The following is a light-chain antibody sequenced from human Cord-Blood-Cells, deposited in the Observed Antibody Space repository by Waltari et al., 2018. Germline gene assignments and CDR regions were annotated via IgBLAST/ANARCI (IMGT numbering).Light chain of an antibody. J-gene: IGLJ1*01. CDR2: EVS. CDR1: SSDVGGYNY. Sequence: QSALTQPASVSGSPGQSIPISCTGTSSDVGGYNYVSWYQQHPGKAPKLMIYEVSNRPSGGSNRFSGSKSGNTASLTISGLQAEDEADYYCSSYTSSSTYVFGTGTKVTVL. V-gene: IGLV2-14*01. CDR3: SSYTSSSTYV.